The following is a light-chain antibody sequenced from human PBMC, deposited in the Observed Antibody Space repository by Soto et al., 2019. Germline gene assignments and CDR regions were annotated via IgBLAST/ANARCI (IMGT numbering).Light chain of an antibody. Sequence: DIQLTQSPSSLSASIGDRVTITCRASQSIPNSLNWYQQKPGKAPKLLIYAASTLQSGVPSRFSGSASGTEFTLTISSLQPEDFATYYCQQLKSYPITFGQGTRLEIK. CDR3: QQLKSYPIT. J-gene: IGKJ5*01. V-gene: IGKV1-9*01. CDR2: AAS. CDR1: QSIPNS.